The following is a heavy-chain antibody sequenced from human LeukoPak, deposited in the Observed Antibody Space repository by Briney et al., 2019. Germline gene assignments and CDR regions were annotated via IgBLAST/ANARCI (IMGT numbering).Heavy chain of an antibody. CDR3: TTKGIRGTSGDDYDD. J-gene: IGHJ4*02. D-gene: IGHD5-12*01. Sequence: GGSLRLSCAASGVTFSRYGMHWVRQAPGKGLEWVALISSDGNDKLYGDSVKGRFTIYRDNSKSTLYLQMNSLRPEDTAVYYCTTKGIRGTSGDDYDDWGQGTLVTVSS. CDR1: GVTFSRYG. V-gene: IGHV3-30*03. CDR2: ISSDGNDK.